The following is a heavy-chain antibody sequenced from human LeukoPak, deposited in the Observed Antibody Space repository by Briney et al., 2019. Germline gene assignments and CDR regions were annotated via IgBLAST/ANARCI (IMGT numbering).Heavy chain of an antibody. Sequence: ASVKVSCKASGYTFTGYYMHWVRQAPGQGLEWMGWINPNSGGTNYAQKFQGRVTMTRDTSISTAYMELSRLRSDDTAVYYCARAGIVGATDWFDPWGQGTLVTVSS. CDR3: ARAGIVGATDWFDP. CDR1: GYTFTGYY. CDR2: INPNSGGT. J-gene: IGHJ5*02. V-gene: IGHV1-2*02. D-gene: IGHD1-26*01.